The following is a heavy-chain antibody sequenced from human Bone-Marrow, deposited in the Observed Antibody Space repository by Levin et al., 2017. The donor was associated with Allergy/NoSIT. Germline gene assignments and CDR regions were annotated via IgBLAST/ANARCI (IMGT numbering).Heavy chain of an antibody. D-gene: IGHD6-13*01. CDR3: ARDRSSSWFEGWFDP. CDR1: GFTFSSYW. Sequence: RGESLKISCAASGFTFSSYWMHWVRQAPGKGLVWVSRINNDGSSRTYADSAKGRFTISRDNAKNTLFLQMKSLRVDDTGVYYCARDRSSSWFEGWFDPWGRGTLVTVSS. V-gene: IGHV3-74*01. CDR2: INNDGSSR. J-gene: IGHJ5*02.